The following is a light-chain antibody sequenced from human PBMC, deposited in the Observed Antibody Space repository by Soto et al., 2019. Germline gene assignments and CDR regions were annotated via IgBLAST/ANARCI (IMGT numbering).Light chain of an antibody. J-gene: IGLJ1*01. CDR1: SSDVGGYNY. CDR2: EVS. CDR3: SSYTRSSPYV. Sequence: ALTQPASVSGSPGQSITISCSGTSSDVGGYNYVSWYQQHPGKAPKLMIYEVSKRPSGVSDRFSGSKSGNTASLTISGLQAEDEADYYCSSYTRSSPYVFGTGTKATVL. V-gene: IGLV2-14*01.